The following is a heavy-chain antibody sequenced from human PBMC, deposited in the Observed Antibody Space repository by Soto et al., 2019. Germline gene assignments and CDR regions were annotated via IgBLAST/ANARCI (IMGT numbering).Heavy chain of an antibody. J-gene: IGHJ6*02. D-gene: IGHD1-26*01. CDR1: GFTFSNYD. CDR3: ARARRGVGVLYGMDV. Sequence: PGGSLRLSCTASGFTFSNYDINWVRQAPGKGPEWISHISSSGGIIYYADSVKGRFTISRDNAKNSLYLQMNSLRAEDTAVYYCARARRGVGVLYGMDVWGQGTTVTV. CDR2: ISSSGGII. V-gene: IGHV3-48*03.